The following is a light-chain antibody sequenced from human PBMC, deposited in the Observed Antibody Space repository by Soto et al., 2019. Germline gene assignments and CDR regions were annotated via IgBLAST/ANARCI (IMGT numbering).Light chain of an antibody. CDR1: SSNIGSNY. CDR2: RAD. Sequence: QLVLTQPPSASGTPGQTVTISCSGRSSNIGSNYVYWYQQLPGTAPRLLMYRADQRPSGVPDRFSSSKSGTSASLAISGLRSEDEADYYCAAWDDIVSGLVFGGGTKLTVL. CDR3: AAWDDIVSGLV. V-gene: IGLV1-47*01. J-gene: IGLJ2*01.